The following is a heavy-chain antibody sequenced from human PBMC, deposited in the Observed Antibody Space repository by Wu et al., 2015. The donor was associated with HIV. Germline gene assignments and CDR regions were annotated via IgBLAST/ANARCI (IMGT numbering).Heavy chain of an antibody. CDR2: INPNSGGT. CDR1: GYTFTGYY. V-gene: IGHV1-2*02. J-gene: IGHJ3*02. Sequence: QVQLVQSGAEVKKPGASVKVSCKASGYTFTGYYMHWVRQAPGQGLEWMGWINPNSGGTNYAQKFQGRVTMTRDTSISTAYMELSRLRSDDTAVYYCARDILQGYDSSGYRDDDAFDIWGQGTMVTVSS. D-gene: IGHD3-22*01. CDR3: ARDILQGYDSSGYRDDDAFDI.